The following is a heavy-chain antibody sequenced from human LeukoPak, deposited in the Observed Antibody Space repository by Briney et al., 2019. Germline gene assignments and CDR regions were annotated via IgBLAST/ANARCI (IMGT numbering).Heavy chain of an antibody. J-gene: IGHJ4*02. CDR3: ARRRGGSGKFDY. CDR2: VYGGDSDT. V-gene: IGHV5-51*01. CDR1: GFMFTTYW. D-gene: IGHD3-10*01. Sequence: GESLKISCQTSGFMFTTYWIGWVRQMPGKGLEWMGLVYGGDSDTTYSPSFQGQVTISADKSISTAYLQWSSLKASDTAMYYCARRRGGSGKFDYWGQGTLVTVSS.